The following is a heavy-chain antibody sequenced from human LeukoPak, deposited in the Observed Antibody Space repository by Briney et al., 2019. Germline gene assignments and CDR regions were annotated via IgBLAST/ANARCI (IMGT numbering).Heavy chain of an antibody. CDR2: INTSGGST. Sequence: GASVKVSCKASGYTFTSYYMHWVRQAPGQGLEWMGIINTSGGSTSYAQKFQGRVTMTRDTSTSTVYMELSSLRSEDTAVYYCARDKAYYGDRTSPWDYYGMDVWGQGTTVTVSS. CDR1: GYTFTSYY. V-gene: IGHV1-46*01. D-gene: IGHD4-17*01. CDR3: ARDKAYYGDRTSPWDYYGMDV. J-gene: IGHJ6*02.